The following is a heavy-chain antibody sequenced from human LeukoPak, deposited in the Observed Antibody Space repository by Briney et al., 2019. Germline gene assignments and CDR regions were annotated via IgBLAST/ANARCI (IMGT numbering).Heavy chain of an antibody. D-gene: IGHD5-24*01. J-gene: IGHJ4*02. Sequence: GGTLRLSCAASGFTFSDYEMNWVRQAPGKGLDWVSYISSSCSTIYYADSVKGRFTISRDDAKNSLYLQINSLRAEDTAVYYCARLRGGYRLYWGQGTLVTVSS. CDR2: ISSSCSTI. V-gene: IGHV3-48*03. CDR3: ARLRGGYRLY. CDR1: GFTFSDYE.